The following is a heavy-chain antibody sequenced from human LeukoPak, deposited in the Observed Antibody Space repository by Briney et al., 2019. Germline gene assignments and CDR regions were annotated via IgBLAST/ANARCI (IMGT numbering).Heavy chain of an antibody. Sequence: GASVKVSCKASGYTFTSYAISWVRQAPGQRLEWMGWINAGSGDTKYSQKFQGRVTITRDRSASTVYMELSSLRSEDTAVYYCARDSGSWYSGHYYYGMDVWGQGTTVTVSS. V-gene: IGHV1-3*01. D-gene: IGHD6-13*01. CDR1: GYTFTSYA. J-gene: IGHJ6*02. CDR3: ARDSGSWYSGHYYYGMDV. CDR2: INAGSGDT.